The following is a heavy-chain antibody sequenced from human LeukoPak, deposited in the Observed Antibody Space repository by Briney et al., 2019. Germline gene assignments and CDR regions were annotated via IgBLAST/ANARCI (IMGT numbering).Heavy chain of an antibody. Sequence: GGSLRLSCAASGFTFSTYSMNWVRQAPGKGLEWVSFISSGSSTLYYADSVKGRFTISRDNAKNSLYLQMNSLRAEDTAVYYCAKDSSGLYCGGDCYSGWLDYWGQGTLVTVSS. CDR2: ISSGSSTL. D-gene: IGHD2-21*02. V-gene: IGHV3-48*01. CDR3: AKDSSGLYCGGDCYSGWLDY. CDR1: GFTFSTYS. J-gene: IGHJ4*02.